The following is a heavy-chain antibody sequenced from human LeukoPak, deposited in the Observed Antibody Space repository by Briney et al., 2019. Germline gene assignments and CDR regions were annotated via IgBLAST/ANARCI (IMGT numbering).Heavy chain of an antibody. CDR2: INHSGST. V-gene: IGHV4-34*01. J-gene: IGHJ4*02. D-gene: IGHD7-27*01. CDR1: GGSFSGYY. Sequence: SETLSLTCAVYGGSFSGYYWSWIRQPPGKGLEWIGEINHSGSTNYNPSLKSRVTISVDTSKNQFSLKLSSVTAADTAVYYCARGNWGFFDYWGQGTLVTVTS. CDR3: ARGNWGFFDY.